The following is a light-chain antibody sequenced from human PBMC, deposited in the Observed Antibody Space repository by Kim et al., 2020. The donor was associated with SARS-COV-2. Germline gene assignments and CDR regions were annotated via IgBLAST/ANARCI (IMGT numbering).Light chain of an antibody. CDR2: AAS. V-gene: IGKV1-27*01. J-gene: IGKJ1*01. CDR3: QQCKGAPWT. CDR1: QGISNY. Sequence: ASVGDRGTITCRASQGISNYLAWYQQKPGKVPKLLIYAASALQSGVPSRFSGSGSGTDFTLTITSLQPEDVAAYYCQQCKGAPWTFGQGTKVEIK.